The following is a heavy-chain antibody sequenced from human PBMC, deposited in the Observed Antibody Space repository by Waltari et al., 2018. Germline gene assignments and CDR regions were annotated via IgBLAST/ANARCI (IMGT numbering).Heavy chain of an antibody. J-gene: IGHJ6*02. CDR1: GFPFSPHY. V-gene: IGHV3-72*01. D-gene: IGHD2-2*02. CDR3: VRSYTASPMDV. CDR2: TRNKENSYST. Sequence: EVQLVASGGTLVQPGGPLRLSCAASGFPFSPHYIDWVRQAPGKGLEWLGLTRNKENSYSTVYAASVKGRFTISRDDSKNLAYLQMNSLGIDDTAIYYCVRSYTASPMDVWGQGTTVTVSS.